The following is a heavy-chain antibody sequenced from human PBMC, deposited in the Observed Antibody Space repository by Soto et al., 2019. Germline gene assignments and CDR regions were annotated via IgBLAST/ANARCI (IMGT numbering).Heavy chain of an antibody. J-gene: IGHJ4*02. D-gene: IGHD2-15*01. CDR2: IYYSGST. V-gene: IGHV4-30-4*01. CDR1: GGSISSGDYY. CDR3: ARGQGATHFDY. Sequence: SETLSLTRTVSGGSISSGDYYWSWIRQPPGKGLEWIGYIYYSGSTYYNPSLKSRVTISVDTSKNQFSLKLSSVTAADTAVYYCARGQGATHFDYWGQGTLVTVSS.